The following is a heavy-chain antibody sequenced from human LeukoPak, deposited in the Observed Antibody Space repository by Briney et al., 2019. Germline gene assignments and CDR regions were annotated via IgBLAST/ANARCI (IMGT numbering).Heavy chain of an antibody. CDR1: GFTFDDYA. CDR2: ISWNSGSI. CDR3: AKDTAAGGLYYFDY. D-gene: IGHD6-13*01. Sequence: SGGSLRLSCAASGFTFDDYAMHWVRQAPGKGLERVSGISWNSGSIGYADSVKGRFTISRDNAKNSLYLQMNSLRAEDVALYYCAKDTAAGGLYYFDYWGQGTLVTVSS. V-gene: IGHV3-9*03. J-gene: IGHJ4*02.